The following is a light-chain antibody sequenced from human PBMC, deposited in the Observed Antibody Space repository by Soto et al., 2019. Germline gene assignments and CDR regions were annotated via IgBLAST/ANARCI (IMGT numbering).Light chain of an antibody. CDR1: QSISSW. CDR3: QQYNSYSA. J-gene: IGKJ3*01. CDR2: DAS. Sequence: DIQMTQSPSTLSASVGDRVTITCRASQSISSWLAWYQQKPGKAPKLLIFDASSLESGVPSRFSGSGSGTKFTLTISGLQPDDFATYYCQQYNSYSAFGPGTKVDIK. V-gene: IGKV1-5*01.